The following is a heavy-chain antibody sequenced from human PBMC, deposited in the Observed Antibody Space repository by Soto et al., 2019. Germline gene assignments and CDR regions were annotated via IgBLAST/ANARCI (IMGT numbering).Heavy chain of an antibody. CDR1: GYSFTSYW. Sequence: PGVSLKISCKGAGYSFTSYWIGWVRPLPGKGLEWMGIIYPGDSDTRYSPSFQGQVTISADKSISTAYLQWSSLKASDTAMYYCAGGGVRGVITRTRDYYGMDVWGQGTTVTVSS. J-gene: IGHJ6*02. CDR3: AGGGVRGVITRTRDYYGMDV. V-gene: IGHV5-51*01. D-gene: IGHD3-10*01. CDR2: IYPGDSDT.